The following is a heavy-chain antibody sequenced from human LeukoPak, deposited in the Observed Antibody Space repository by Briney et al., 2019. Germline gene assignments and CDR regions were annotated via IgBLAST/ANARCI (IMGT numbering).Heavy chain of an antibody. D-gene: IGHD2-21*02. V-gene: IGHV1-18*01. CDR3: ARVREAVVVTAIDY. J-gene: IGHJ4*02. CDR2: ISAYNGNT. Sequence: ASVKVSCKASGYTFTSYGISWVRQAPGQGLEWMGWISAYNGNTNYAQKLRGRVTMTTDTSTSTAYMELRSLRSDDTAVYYCARVREAVVVTAIDYWGQGTLVTVSS. CDR1: GYTFTSYG.